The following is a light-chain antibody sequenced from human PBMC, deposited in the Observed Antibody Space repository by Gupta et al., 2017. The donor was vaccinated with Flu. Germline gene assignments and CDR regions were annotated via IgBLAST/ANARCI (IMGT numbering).Light chain of an antibody. CDR1: KLDNKY. Sequence: SFELTQPPSVSVSPGQTATITCSGDKLDNKYPCWYQQQPGQSPVLVIYQDKKRPSGIPERFSGSTSGNTATLTIGGTQAMDEADYYCEAWDGTTWVFGGGTKLSVL. V-gene: IGLV3-1*01. CDR3: EAWDGTTWV. CDR2: QDK. J-gene: IGLJ3*02.